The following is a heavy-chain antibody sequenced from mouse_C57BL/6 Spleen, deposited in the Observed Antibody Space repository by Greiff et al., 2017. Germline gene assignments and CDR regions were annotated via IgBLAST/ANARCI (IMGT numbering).Heavy chain of an antibody. Sequence: VQLQQSGAELVKPGASVKISCKASGYAFSSYWMNWVKQRPGTGLQWIGQIYPGDGDTNYNGKFKGKATLTADKSSSTAYMQLSSLTSEDSAVYFCARGGPTIVLDYWGQGTTLTVSS. J-gene: IGHJ2*01. CDR2: IYPGDGDT. CDR1: GYAFSSYW. CDR3: ARGGPTIVLDY. D-gene: IGHD2-12*01. V-gene: IGHV1-80*01.